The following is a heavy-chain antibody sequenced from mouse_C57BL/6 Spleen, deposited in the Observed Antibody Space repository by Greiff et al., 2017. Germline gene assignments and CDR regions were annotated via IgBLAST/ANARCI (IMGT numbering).Heavy chain of an antibody. V-gene: IGHV1-58*01. CDR3: ARVATSSPWYCDV. CDR2: IYIGNGYT. J-gene: IGHJ1*03. CDR1: GYTFTSYG. D-gene: IGHD1-1*01. Sequence: EVMLVESGAELVRPGSSVKMSCKTSGYTFTSYGINWVKQRPGQGLEWIGYIYIGNGYTEYNEKFKGKATLTSDTASSTAYMQLSSLTSEDSAIYFCARVATSSPWYCDVWGTGTTVTVSS.